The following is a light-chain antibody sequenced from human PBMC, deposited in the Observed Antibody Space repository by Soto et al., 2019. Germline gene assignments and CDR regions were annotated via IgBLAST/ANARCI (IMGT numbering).Light chain of an antibody. J-gene: IGLJ2*01. Sequence: QSVLTQPPSVSGAPGQRVTISCTGSSSNIGAGYDVHWYQQLPGTAPKLLIYGNSNRPSGVPDRFSRSKSGTSASLAITGLQAEDVADYYCQSYDSSLSGSVFGRGTQLTVL. CDR3: QSYDSSLSGSV. CDR2: GNS. V-gene: IGLV1-40*01. CDR1: SSNIGAGYD.